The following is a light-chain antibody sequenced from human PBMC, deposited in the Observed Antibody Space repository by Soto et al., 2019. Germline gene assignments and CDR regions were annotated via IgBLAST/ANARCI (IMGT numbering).Light chain of an antibody. CDR1: HSISRQ. V-gene: IGKV1-5*03. CDR3: LPYQRYWT. Sequence: DIQMTQSPSTLSASVGDRVSVTCRASHSISRQLAWYQQKPGKAPNHLIYQASNLETGVPSRVSGSGSGKEFTITISSLQPYDLATYYRLPYQRYWTFGQGTKVEVK. J-gene: IGKJ1*01. CDR2: QAS.